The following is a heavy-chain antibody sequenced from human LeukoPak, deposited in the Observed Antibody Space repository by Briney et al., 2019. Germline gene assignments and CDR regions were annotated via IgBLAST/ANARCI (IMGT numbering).Heavy chain of an antibody. CDR3: ARHSIAVAAIWFDP. CDR2: ISGSGGST. D-gene: IGHD6-19*01. CDR1: GFTFSSYG. Sequence: GGSLRLSCAASGFTFSSYGMSWVRQAPGKGLEWVSAISGSGGSTYYADSVKGRFTISRDNSKNTLYLQTNSLRAEDTAVYYCARHSIAVAAIWFDPWGQGTLVTVSS. V-gene: IGHV3-23*01. J-gene: IGHJ5*02.